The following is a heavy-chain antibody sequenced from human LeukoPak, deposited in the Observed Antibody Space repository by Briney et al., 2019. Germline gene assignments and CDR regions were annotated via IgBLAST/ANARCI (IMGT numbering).Heavy chain of an antibody. D-gene: IGHD3-10*01. CDR1: GFPLSTQL. Sequence: ACGFPLSTQLVMVLRAPRGGAGEYWSSISSCSSYIYYAASMKGRFTISRENAKNSLYLQMTSLRAEDTAVYYCARWFGELVSLSYSYMDVWGKGTTVTVSS. J-gene: IGHJ6*03. CDR2: ISSCSSYI. V-gene: IGHV3-21*05. CDR3: ARWFGELVSLSYSYMDV.